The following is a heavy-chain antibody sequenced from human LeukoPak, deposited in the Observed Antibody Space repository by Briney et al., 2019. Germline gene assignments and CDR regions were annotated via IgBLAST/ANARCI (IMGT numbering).Heavy chain of an antibody. J-gene: IGHJ6*02. D-gene: IGHD3-22*01. CDR3: ASQTHDYYDSSGPLFYYYGMDV. V-gene: IGHV3-7*03. Sequence: GGSPRLSCAASGFTFSTYWMTWVRQAPGKGLEWVANIKQDGSEKNYVDSVKGRFTISRDNAKNSLDLQMNSLRAEDTAVYYCASQTHDYYDSSGPLFYYYGMDVWGQGTTVTVSS. CDR1: GFTFSTYW. CDR2: IKQDGSEK.